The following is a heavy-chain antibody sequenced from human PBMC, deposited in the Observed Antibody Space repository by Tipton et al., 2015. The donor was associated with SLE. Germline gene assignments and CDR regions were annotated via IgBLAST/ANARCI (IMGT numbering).Heavy chain of an antibody. CDR3: ARVLSYGDYDFYSFYYMDV. V-gene: IGHV4-31*03. D-gene: IGHD4-17*01. J-gene: IGHJ6*03. CDR2: IYSSGST. CDR1: GDSISTGGYY. Sequence: TLSLTCTVSGDSISTGGYYWTWIRQHPGKGLEWIAYIYSSGSTYYNPSLKSRVSLSVDTSKNQFSLDLSSVTAADTAIYYCARVLSYGDYDFYSFYYMDVWGKGTTLTVSS.